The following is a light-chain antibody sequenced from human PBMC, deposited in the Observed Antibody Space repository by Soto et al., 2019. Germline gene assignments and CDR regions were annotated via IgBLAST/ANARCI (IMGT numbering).Light chain of an antibody. CDR3: QQPNRFTYA. Sequence: DIQMTQSPSSVSASVGDRVTITCRASQGISSWLAWYQQKPGKAPKLLIYAASSLQSGVPSRFSGSRSETEFSLTFSRLQTEVFAAYNCQQPNRFTYAFAQGTKLEIK. V-gene: IGKV1-12*01. CDR2: AAS. CDR1: QGISSW. J-gene: IGKJ2*01.